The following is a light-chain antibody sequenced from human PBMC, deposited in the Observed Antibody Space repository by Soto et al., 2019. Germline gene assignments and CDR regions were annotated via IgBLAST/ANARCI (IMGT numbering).Light chain of an antibody. J-gene: IGLJ3*02. CDR1: ASDVGGYNY. CDR3: CSYAGGGTWV. Sequence: QSALTQPASVSGSPGQSITISCAGTASDVGGYNYVSWYQHHPGKAPKLMIYEVTSRPSGVSSRFSGSKSGNTASLTISGLQTEDDGDYYCCSYAGGGTWVFGGGTKLTVL. CDR2: EVT. V-gene: IGLV2-14*01.